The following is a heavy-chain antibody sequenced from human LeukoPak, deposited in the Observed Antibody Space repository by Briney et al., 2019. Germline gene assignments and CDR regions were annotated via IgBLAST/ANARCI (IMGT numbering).Heavy chain of an antibody. CDR3: ANIIRKYTSGYYYFDY. V-gene: IGHV3-30-3*01. J-gene: IGHJ4*02. Sequence: GGSLRLSCAASEFTFSSYAMHWVRQAPGKGLEWVADISFDGNNEHYADSVKGRFIISRDNSKNTLYLQMNSLRAEDTAVYYCANIIRKYTSGYYYFDYWGQGTPVTVSS. CDR1: EFTFSSYA. D-gene: IGHD6-25*01. CDR2: ISFDGNNE.